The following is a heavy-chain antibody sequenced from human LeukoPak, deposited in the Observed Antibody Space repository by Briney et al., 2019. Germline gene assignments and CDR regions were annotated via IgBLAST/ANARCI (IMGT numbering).Heavy chain of an antibody. CDR1: GGSFSVYY. J-gene: IGHJ6*02. CDR3: ARVRITMVRGVITNYYYYYGMDV. Sequence: SETLSLTSAVYGGSFSVYYWSWIRQPPGKGLEWIGEINHSVSTNYNPSLKSRVTISVETYKNQFSLKLSSVTAADTAVYYCARVRITMVRGVITNYYYYYGMDVWGQGTTVTVSS. V-gene: IGHV4-34*01. CDR2: INHSVST. D-gene: IGHD3-10*01.